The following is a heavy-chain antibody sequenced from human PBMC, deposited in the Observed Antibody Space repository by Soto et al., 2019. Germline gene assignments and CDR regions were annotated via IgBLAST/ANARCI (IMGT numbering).Heavy chain of an antibody. CDR1: GYTFTSYA. V-gene: IGHV1-3*01. CDR2: INAGNGNT. J-gene: IGHJ4*02. D-gene: IGHD3-10*01. Sequence: ASVKVSCKASGYTFTSYAMHWVRQAPGQRLEWMGWINAGNGNTKYSQKFQGRVTITRDTSASTAYMELSSLRSEDTAVYYCAREYYYGSGSYCPFDYCGQGTLVTXS. CDR3: AREYYYGSGSYCPFDY.